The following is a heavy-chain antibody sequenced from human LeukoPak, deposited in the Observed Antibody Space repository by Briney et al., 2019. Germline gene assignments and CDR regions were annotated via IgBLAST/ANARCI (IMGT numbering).Heavy chain of an antibody. D-gene: IGHD3-10*01. CDR1: GGTFSSYA. CDR2: IIPIFGTA. J-gene: IGHJ4*02. V-gene: IGHV1-69*05. Sequence: GASVKVSCKASGGTFSSYAISWVRQAPGQGLEWMGRIIPIFGTANYAQKFQGRVTITTDESTSTAYMELSSLRSEDTAVYYCARAYWGITTDPYYFDYWGQGTLVTVSS. CDR3: ARAYWGITTDPYYFDY.